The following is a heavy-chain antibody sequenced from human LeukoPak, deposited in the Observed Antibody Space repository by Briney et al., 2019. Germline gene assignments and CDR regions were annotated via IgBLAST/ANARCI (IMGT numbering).Heavy chain of an antibody. V-gene: IGHV3-7*01. CDR1: GFTFSSYW. J-gene: IGHJ6*02. D-gene: IGHD1-26*01. Sequence: GSLRLSCAASGFTFSSYWMSWVRQAPGKGREWVANIKQDGSEKYYVDSVKGRFTISRDNAKNSLYLQMNSLRAEDTAVYYCARDKIVGATDYYYYYGMDVWGQGTTVTVSS. CDR3: ARDKIVGATDYYYYYGMDV. CDR2: IKQDGSEK.